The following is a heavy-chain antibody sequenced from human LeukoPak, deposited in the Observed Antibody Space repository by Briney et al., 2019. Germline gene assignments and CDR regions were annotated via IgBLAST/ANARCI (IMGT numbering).Heavy chain of an antibody. CDR3: ARGRYSYYYGMHV. CDR1: GFTFSSYG. CDR2: IWDDGSNK. V-gene: IGHV3-33*01. J-gene: IGHJ6*02. D-gene: IGHD5-18*01. Sequence: PGGSLRLSCAASGFTFSSYGMNWVRQAPGKGLEWMAVIWDDGSNKYHVDSGKGRFTISRDNSKNTLYLQMYRLSAEDTAVYYCARGRYSYYYGMHVWRQGPTVTVPS.